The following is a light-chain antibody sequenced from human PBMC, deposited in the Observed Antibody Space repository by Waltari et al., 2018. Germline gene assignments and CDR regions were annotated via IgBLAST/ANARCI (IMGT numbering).Light chain of an antibody. CDR2: AAS. J-gene: IGKJ1*01. V-gene: IGKV3-15*01. CDR3: QQYSDWPPWT. Sequence: EIVMTQFPATLSVSPGERATPSCRGSQSVRSNLAWYQQKPGQAPRLLIYAASTPATGIPASFSGSGAGTEFTLTISGLRSEDFALYCCQQYSDWPPWTFGQGTKVEIK. CDR1: QSVRSN.